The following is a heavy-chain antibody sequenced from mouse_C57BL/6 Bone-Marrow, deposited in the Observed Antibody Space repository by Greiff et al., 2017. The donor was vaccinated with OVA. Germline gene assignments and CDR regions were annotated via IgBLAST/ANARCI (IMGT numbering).Heavy chain of an antibody. CDR2: ISSGGDYI. J-gene: IGHJ2*01. CDR1: GFTFSSYA. CDR3: TRDRGSSYPDY. V-gene: IGHV5-9-1*02. D-gene: IGHD1-1*01. Sequence: EVQVVESGEGLVKPGGSLKLSCAASGFTFSSYAMSWVRQTPEKRLEWVAYISSGGDYIYYADTVKGRFTISRDNARNTLYLQMSSLKSEDTAMYYCTRDRGSSYPDYWGQGTTLTVSS.